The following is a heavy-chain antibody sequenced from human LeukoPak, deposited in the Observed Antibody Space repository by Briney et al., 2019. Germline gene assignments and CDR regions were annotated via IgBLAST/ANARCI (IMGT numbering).Heavy chain of an antibody. CDR1: GGSFSGYY. CDR2: INHSGST. V-gene: IGHV4-34*01. Sequence: SETLSLTCAVYGGSFSGYYWSWIRQPPGKGLEWIGEINHSGSTNYNPSLKSRVTISVDTSKNQFSLKLSSVTAADTAVYYCAREAAFSGSYWFDPWGQGTLVTVSS. CDR3: AREAAFSGSYWFDP. J-gene: IGHJ5*02. D-gene: IGHD3-10*01.